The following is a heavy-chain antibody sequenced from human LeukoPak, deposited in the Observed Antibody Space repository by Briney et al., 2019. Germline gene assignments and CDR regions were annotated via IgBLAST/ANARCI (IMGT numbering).Heavy chain of an antibody. J-gene: IGHJ5*02. D-gene: IGHD3-16*01. CDR3: ASGTWGRTETFDP. V-gene: IGHV1-69*01. Sequence: SVKVSCKASGGTFSSYAISWVRQAPGQGLEWMGGINPIFGTANYAQKFQGRVTITADESTSTAYMELGSLRSEDTAVYYCASGTWGRTETFDPWGQGTLVTVSS. CDR2: INPIFGTA. CDR1: GGTFSSYA.